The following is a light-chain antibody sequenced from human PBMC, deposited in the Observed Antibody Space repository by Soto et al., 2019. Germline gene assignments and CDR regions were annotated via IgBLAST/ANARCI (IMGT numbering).Light chain of an antibody. V-gene: IGKV3-20*01. CDR2: GAS. CDR1: QSVSSGF. Sequence: EIVLTQSPGTLSLSPGERATLSCRASQSVSSGFLAWYQQKPGQAPRLLIYGASSRATGIPDRFSGSGSGTDFILTISRLEPEDVAVYYCQQYCSSPLTFGGGTKVDIK. CDR3: QQYCSSPLT. J-gene: IGKJ4*01.